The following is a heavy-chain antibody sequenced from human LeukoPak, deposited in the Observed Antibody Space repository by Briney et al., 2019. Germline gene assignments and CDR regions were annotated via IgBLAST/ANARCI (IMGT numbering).Heavy chain of an antibody. CDR3: ARDSNGGIQLWFSHYYYMDV. Sequence: GASVKVSCKASGYTFTGYYIHWVRQAPGQGLEWMGWISAYNGNTNYAQKLQGRVTMTTDTSTSTAYMELRSLRSDDTAVYYCARDSNGGIQLWFSHYYYMDVWGKGTTVTVSS. D-gene: IGHD5-18*01. V-gene: IGHV1-18*04. CDR1: GYTFTGYY. J-gene: IGHJ6*03. CDR2: ISAYNGNT.